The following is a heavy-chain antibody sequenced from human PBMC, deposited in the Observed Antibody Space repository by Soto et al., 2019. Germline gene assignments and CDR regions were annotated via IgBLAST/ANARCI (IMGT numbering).Heavy chain of an antibody. CDR1: GGSISSGGYY. J-gene: IGHJ4*02. CDR2: IYYSGST. CDR3: ARVRPYDSRCIDY. Sequence: QVQLQESGPGLVKPSQTLSLTCTVSGGSISSGGYYWSWIRQHPGKGLEWIGYIYYSGSTYYNPSLKSRVTMSVDTSKNQFSRKLSSVTAADTAVYYCARVRPYDSRCIDYWGQGTLVTVSS. V-gene: IGHV4-31*03. D-gene: IGHD3-22*01.